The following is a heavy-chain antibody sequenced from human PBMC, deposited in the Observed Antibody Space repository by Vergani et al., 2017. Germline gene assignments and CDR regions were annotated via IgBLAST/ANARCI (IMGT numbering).Heavy chain of an antibody. CDR2: IDHTGRP. D-gene: IGHD4-11*01. CDR1: GASFTSYH. Sequence: QVQLQQWGGGLLKPSETLSLTCVVNGASFTSYHWTWIRQSPGEGLEWVGDIDHTGRPDYNPSLKSGLTMSVDKSRNQFSLTLNSVTATDTAIYFCARVNTETNGHLYYYYYMDVWGEGTAVTVS. J-gene: IGHJ6*03. V-gene: IGHV4-34*01. CDR3: ARVNTETNGHLYYYYYMDV.